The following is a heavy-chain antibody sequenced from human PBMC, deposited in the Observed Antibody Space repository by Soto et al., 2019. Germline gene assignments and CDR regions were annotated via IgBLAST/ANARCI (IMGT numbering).Heavy chain of an antibody. J-gene: IGHJ4*02. CDR1: GSTFGYYA. CDR2: IRSKAYGCAT. V-gene: IGHV3-49*04. CDR3: TSAAADY. D-gene: IGHD2-2*01. Sequence: PGGSLTLSCRASGSTFGYYAMSWVGQAPGKGLEWVGFIRSKAYGCATEYAASVKGRFTISRDDSKIIAYLQMNSLKTEDTAVYYCTSAAADYWGQGTLVTVS.